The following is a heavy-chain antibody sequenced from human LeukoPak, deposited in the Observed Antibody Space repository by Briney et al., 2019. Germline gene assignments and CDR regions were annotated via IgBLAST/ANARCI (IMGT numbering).Heavy chain of an antibody. D-gene: IGHD3-9*01. CDR2: ITGGGDRT. CDR1: GFTFSSNA. J-gene: IGHJ4*02. Sequence: GGSLRLSCAASGFTFSSNAMSWVRQTPGKGLERVSVITGGGDRTFYSDSVKGRFTISRDNSKNTLYLQMNSLRAEDTAVYYCAKIATGYYFESWGQGTLVTVSS. V-gene: IGHV3-23*01. CDR3: AKIATGYYFES.